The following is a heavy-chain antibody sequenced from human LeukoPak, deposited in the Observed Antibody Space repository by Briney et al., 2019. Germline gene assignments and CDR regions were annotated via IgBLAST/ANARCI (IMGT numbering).Heavy chain of an antibody. CDR2: ISGSGGST. V-gene: IGHV3-23*01. D-gene: IGHD6-13*01. CDR3: AKDQGWGSGSGGYAFDI. CDR1: GFTFSSYA. Sequence: GGSLRLSCAASGFTFSSYAMSWVRQAPGKGLEWVSAISGSGGSTYYADSVKGRFTISRDNSKNTLYLQMNSLRAEDTAVYYCAKDQGWGSGSGGYAFDIWAKGPMVPVSS. J-gene: IGHJ3*02.